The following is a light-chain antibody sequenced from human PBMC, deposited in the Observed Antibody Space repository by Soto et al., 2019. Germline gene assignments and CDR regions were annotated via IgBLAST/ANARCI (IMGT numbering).Light chain of an antibody. J-gene: IGKJ1*01. CDR1: QSIATY. CDR2: AAS. V-gene: IGKV1-39*01. Sequence: DIQMTQSPSSLSASTGDRVTITCRASQSIATYLNWYQQKPGKAPKLLISAASFLQSGVPSRFRGSGSGTDFTLTISSLQPEDFATYSCQQSYTTPRTFGQGTKVDIK. CDR3: QQSYTTPRT.